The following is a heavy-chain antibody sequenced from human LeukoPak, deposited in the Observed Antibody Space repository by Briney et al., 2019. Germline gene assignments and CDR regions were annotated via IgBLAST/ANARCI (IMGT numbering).Heavy chain of an antibody. CDR2: IYYSGST. CDR3: ARVHNYYDSSGHYRLRPYYYYGMDV. Sequence: PSETLSLTCTVSGGSISSYYWSWIRQPPGKGLEWIGYIYYSGSTNYNPSLKSRVTISVDTSKNQFSLKLSSVTAADTAVYYCARVHNYYDSSGHYRLRPYYYYGMDVWGQGTTVTVSS. D-gene: IGHD3-22*01. CDR1: GGSISSYY. V-gene: IGHV4-59*08. J-gene: IGHJ6*02.